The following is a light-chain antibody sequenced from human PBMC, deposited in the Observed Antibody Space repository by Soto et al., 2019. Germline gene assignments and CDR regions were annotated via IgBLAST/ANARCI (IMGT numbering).Light chain of an antibody. CDR2: RAS. Sequence: DIQMTQSPSTLSASVGDRFTITCRASQSIITWLAWYQQKPGLAPKLLIYRASRLESGVPSTFSASGSETEFTLTVTSLQPDDFATYYCQQYQKIPWTFGQGTKVEVK. V-gene: IGKV1-5*03. J-gene: IGKJ1*01. CDR1: QSIITW. CDR3: QQYQKIPWT.